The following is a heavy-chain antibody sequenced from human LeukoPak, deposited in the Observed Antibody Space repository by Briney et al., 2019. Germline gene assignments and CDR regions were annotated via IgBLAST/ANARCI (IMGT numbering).Heavy chain of an antibody. Sequence: PGESLKISCKGSGYSFTSYWIGWVRQMPGKGLEWMGIIYPGDSDTRYSPSFQGQVTISADKSISTAYLQWSSLKASDTAMYYCARYKVATLWTRGFDPWGQGTLVTVSS. V-gene: IGHV5-51*01. CDR2: IYPGDSDT. CDR3: ARYKVATLWTRGFDP. D-gene: IGHD5-12*01. CDR1: GYSFTSYW. J-gene: IGHJ5*02.